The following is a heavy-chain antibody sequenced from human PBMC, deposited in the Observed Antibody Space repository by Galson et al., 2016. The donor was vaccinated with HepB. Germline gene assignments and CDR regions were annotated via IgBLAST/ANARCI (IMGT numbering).Heavy chain of an antibody. J-gene: IGHJ5*02. D-gene: IGHD2-2*01. Sequence: SVKVSCKASGFTFTNYVIHWVRQAPGQRLEWMGWINAGNGNTKYSQKFQGKVTLTRDTSASTAYMELSSLNSEDTSVYSCAREEGSVVLAGFDTWGQGTLVTVSS. CDR2: INAGNGNT. CDR3: AREEGSVVLAGFDT. V-gene: IGHV1-3*01. CDR1: GFTFTNYV.